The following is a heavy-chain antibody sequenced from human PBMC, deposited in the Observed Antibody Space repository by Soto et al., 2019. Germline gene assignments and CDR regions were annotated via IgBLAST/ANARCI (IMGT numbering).Heavy chain of an antibody. J-gene: IGHJ4*02. Sequence: EVQLLESGGGLVQPGKSLRLSCAASGFTFDAYAMNWVRQAPGKGLEWVSGISGSGGGNYYGDSVKGRFTISRDNSKNNLYLQMNSLRVEDTAVYYCVRAPGHSFLFDYWGQGTLVTVSS. V-gene: IGHV3-23*01. D-gene: IGHD5-18*01. CDR1: GFTFDAYA. CDR2: ISGSGGGN. CDR3: VRAPGHSFLFDY.